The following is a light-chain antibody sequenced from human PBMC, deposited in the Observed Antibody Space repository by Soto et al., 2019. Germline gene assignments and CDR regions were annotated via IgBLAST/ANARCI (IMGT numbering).Light chain of an antibody. Sequence: EIVLTQSPGSLSLSPGERCTLSCRASQSVDSSFFAWYQQKPDQAPRLLIYGASNRATGIPDRFSGSGSGTDFTLTISRLEPEDFAVYYCQQYVSSVTFGQGTKVEIK. CDR1: QSVDSSF. J-gene: IGKJ1*01. CDR2: GAS. CDR3: QQYVSSVT. V-gene: IGKV3-20*01.